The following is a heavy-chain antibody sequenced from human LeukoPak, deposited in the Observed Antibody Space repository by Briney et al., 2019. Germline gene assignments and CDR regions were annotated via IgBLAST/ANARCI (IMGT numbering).Heavy chain of an antibody. CDR3: ARAHRDGYNYHGDFDY. J-gene: IGHJ4*02. CDR1: GGSIGNYY. D-gene: IGHD5-24*01. CDR2: IYYSGTA. Sequence: PSETLSLTCSVSGGSIGNYYWSWIRQTPGKGLEWIGYIYYSGTAIYNPSLKSRVTISVDTSKNQISLKLNPVTAADTAVYYCARAHRDGYNYHGDFDYWGRGALVTVSS. V-gene: IGHV4-59*01.